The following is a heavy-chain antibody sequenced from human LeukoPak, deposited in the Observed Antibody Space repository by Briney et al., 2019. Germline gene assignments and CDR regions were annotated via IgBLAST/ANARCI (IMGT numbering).Heavy chain of an antibody. CDR1: GFTFSSYA. CDR2: IGGFGVST. D-gene: IGHD6-19*01. Sequence: GGSLRLSCAASGFTFSSYAMNWVRQAPGKGLEWVSAIGGFGVSTYYADSVKGRFTISRDNSKNTVYLQMNSLRADDTAVYYCAKGLLSSGWYWGAWGQGTLVTVSS. V-gene: IGHV3-23*01. J-gene: IGHJ4*02. CDR3: AKGLLSSGWYWGA.